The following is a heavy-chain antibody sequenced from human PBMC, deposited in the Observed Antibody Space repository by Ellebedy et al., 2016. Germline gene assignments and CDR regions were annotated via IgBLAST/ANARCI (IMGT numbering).Heavy chain of an antibody. CDR1: GFTFSSYA. CDR3: AREEGPGRGGMDV. D-gene: IGHD3-10*01. Sequence: GGSLRLSXAASGFTFSSYAMHWVRQAPGKGLKWVAVISYDGSNKYYADSVKGRFTISRDNSKNTLYLQMNSLRAEDTAVYYCAREEGPGRGGMDVWGQGTTVTVSS. V-gene: IGHV3-30-3*01. J-gene: IGHJ6*02. CDR2: ISYDGSNK.